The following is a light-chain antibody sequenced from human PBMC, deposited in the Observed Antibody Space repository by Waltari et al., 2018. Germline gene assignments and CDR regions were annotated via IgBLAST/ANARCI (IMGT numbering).Light chain of an antibody. J-gene: IGKJ4*01. CDR1: ESVRTT. CDR2: GAS. V-gene: IGKV3-15*01. CDR3: QHYKIRPLT. Sequence: EIVMTQSPATPPASPGETATLSRRASESVRTTLAWYQQKPGLAPRLLIYGASTRATGAPARFTGSGSGTEFTLTISSLQTEDFGVYFCQHYKIRPLTFGGGTKVGI.